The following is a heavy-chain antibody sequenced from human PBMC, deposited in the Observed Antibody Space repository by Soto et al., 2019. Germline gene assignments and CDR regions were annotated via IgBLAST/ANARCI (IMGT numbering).Heavy chain of an antibody. D-gene: IGHD1-7*01. CDR1: GFTFSSHG. J-gene: IGHJ4*02. Sequence: QVQLVESGGGVVQPGRSLRLSCVASGFTFSSHGIHWVRRAPGKGLEWVAVIWYDGSTKYYGDSVKGRFTISRDNAKNTLYLQMNSLRAEDTAVYYCARDARTGPTWPDYWGQGTLVTVSS. CDR3: ARDARTGPTWPDY. CDR2: IWYDGSTK. V-gene: IGHV3-33*01.